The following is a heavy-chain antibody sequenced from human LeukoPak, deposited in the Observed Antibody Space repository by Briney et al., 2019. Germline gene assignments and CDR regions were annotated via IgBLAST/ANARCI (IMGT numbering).Heavy chain of an antibody. Sequence: SETLSLTCTVSDGSISSYYWSWIRQPAGQGLEWIGRISPSGSTNYNPSLESRVTLSVDTSKNQSSLKLRYVTAADTAVYYCARVKSGSFLFDYWGQGTLVTVSS. CDR1: DGSISSYY. CDR2: ISPSGST. J-gene: IGHJ4*02. CDR3: ARVKSGSFLFDY. D-gene: IGHD1-26*01. V-gene: IGHV4-4*07.